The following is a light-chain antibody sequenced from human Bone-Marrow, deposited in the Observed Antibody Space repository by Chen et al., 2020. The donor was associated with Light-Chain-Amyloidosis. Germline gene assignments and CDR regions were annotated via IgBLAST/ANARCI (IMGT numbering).Light chain of an antibody. CDR1: QFISSY. V-gene: IGKV1-39*01. CDR3: QQSYTSPYT. CDR2: GAS. J-gene: IGKJ4*01. Sequence: DIQMTQSPSSLSAFVGDRVTITCRPSQFISSYLSWYQQRPGKAPKLLIFGASSLPSGVPSRFSGSGSRTEFTLTSSSLEPEDCGIYYCQQSYTSPYTFGGGTKVEI.